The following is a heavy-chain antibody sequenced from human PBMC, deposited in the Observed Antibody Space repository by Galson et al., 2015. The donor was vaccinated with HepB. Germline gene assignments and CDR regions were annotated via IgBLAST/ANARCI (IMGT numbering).Heavy chain of an antibody. CDR3: ARERPDYYDSSGYYFDY. CDR1: GFTFDDYG. J-gene: IGHJ4*02. Sequence: SLRLSCAASGFTFDDYGMSWVRQAPGKGLEWVSGINWNGGSIGYADSVKGRFTISRDNAKNSLYLQMNSLRAEDTAVYYCARERPDYYDSSGYYFDYWGQGTLVTVSS. CDR2: INWNGGSI. D-gene: IGHD3-22*01. V-gene: IGHV3-20*04.